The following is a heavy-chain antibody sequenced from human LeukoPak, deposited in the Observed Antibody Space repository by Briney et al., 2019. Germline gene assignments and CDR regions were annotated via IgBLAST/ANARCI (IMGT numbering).Heavy chain of an antibody. Sequence: ASVKVSCKASGYTFTGYYIHWVRPAPGQGLEWMGRINPNSGGTNYAQKFQGRVTVTGDTSTSTVYMELSSLRSEDTAVYYCARGSPGDTPSDYWGQGTLVTVSS. J-gene: IGHJ4*02. V-gene: IGHV1-2*06. CDR1: GYTFTGYY. CDR2: INPNSGGT. D-gene: IGHD3-16*01. CDR3: ARGSPGDTPSDY.